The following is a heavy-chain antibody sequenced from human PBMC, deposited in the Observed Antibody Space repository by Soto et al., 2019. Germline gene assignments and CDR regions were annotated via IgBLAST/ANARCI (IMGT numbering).Heavy chain of an antibody. CDR2: FYNSGIT. D-gene: IGHD6-13*01. CDR3: ARYRREAVAGYTLDN. V-gene: IGHV4-59*01. J-gene: IGHJ4*02. CDR1: GGSISSNY. Sequence: SATLSLTGTVSGGSISSNYWTWIRQPPGKRLEGIGYFYNSGITNYNPSLTSRVTISEDTSKSQFSLKVNSMTAADTAVYYCARYRREAVAGYTLDNWGQGILVTVSS.